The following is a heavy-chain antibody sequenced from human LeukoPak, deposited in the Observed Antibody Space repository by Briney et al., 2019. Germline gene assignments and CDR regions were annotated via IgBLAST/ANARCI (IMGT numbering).Heavy chain of an antibody. D-gene: IGHD2-2*01. CDR1: GYTFTSYA. Sequence: ASVKVSCKASGYTFTSYAMNWVRQAPGQGLEWMGGIIPILGTANYAQKFQGRVTITADESTSTAYMELSSLRSEDTAVYYCARSYCSSTSCYLFDYWGQGTLVTVSS. CDR3: ARSYCSSTSCYLFDY. CDR2: IIPILGTA. J-gene: IGHJ4*02. V-gene: IGHV1-69*13.